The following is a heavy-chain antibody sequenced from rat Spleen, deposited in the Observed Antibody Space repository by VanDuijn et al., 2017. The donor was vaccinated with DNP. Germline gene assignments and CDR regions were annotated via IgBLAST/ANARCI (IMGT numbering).Heavy chain of an antibody. CDR1: GFTFSGYW. Sequence: EVQLVESGGGLVQPGRSLKLSCVASGFTFSGYWMFWVRQPPGKGLEWVASLNADGGGTYYSDSVKGRFTISRDNAENTVYLQMNSLRSEDTATYYCAKDRLGGYAMDAWGQGTSVTVSS. V-gene: IGHV5-58*01. D-gene: IGHD5-1*01. CDR3: AKDRLGGYAMDA. CDR2: LNADGGGT. J-gene: IGHJ4*01.